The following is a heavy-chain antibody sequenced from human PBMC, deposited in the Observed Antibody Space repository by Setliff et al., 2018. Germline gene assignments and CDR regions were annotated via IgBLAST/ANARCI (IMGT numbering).Heavy chain of an antibody. CDR2: INHSGST. CDR1: GGSFTNYY. V-gene: IGHV4-34*01. CDR3: RYWSGYYNNDY. J-gene: IGHJ4*02. Sequence: SETLSLTCTVYGGSFTNYYWGWIRQSPGKGLEWIGEINHSGSTNYNPSLKSRLTISVDASTNQLSLKLYSVTAADTAVYYCRYWSGYYNNDYWGQGTLVTVSS. D-gene: IGHD3-3*01.